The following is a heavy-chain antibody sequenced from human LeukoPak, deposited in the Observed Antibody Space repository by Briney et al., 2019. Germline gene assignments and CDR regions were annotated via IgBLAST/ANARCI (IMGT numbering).Heavy chain of an antibody. CDR1: GYTSTSYY. V-gene: IGHV1-46*01. CDR3: ASSSQLRGSVDY. J-gene: IGHJ4*02. CDR2: INPSGGST. Sequence: ASVKVSYKASGYTSTSYYMHWVRQAPGQGLEWMGIINPSGGSTSYAQKFQGRVTMTRDTSTGTVYMELSSLRSEDTAVYYCASSSQLRGSVDYWGQGTLVTVSS. D-gene: IGHD5-24*01.